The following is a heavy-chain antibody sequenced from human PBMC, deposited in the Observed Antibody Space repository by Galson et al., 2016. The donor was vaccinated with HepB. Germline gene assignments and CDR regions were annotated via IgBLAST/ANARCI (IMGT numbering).Heavy chain of an antibody. D-gene: IGHD4-23*01. CDR2: ITIDGSTT. V-gene: IGHV3-74*01. CDR1: GLTFSNYW. Sequence: CAASGLTFSNYWMHWVRQAPGKGLVWVSHITIDGSTTTYADSVKGRFTISRDNAKNTLYLQMNSLRAEDTAVYYCARDLWRGGRIDYWGQGTLVTVSS. J-gene: IGHJ4*02. CDR3: ARDLWRGGRIDY.